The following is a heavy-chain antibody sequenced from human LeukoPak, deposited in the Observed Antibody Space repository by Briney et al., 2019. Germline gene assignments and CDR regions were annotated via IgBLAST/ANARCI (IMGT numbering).Heavy chain of an antibody. D-gene: IGHD5/OR15-5a*01. J-gene: IGHJ4*02. CDR3: ARGPIYEFPFFDY. V-gene: IGHV4-38-2*02. CDR2: IYHSGST. Sequence: SETLSLTCTVSGYTISSGYYWGWIRQPPGKGLEWIGSIYHSGSTYYNPSLKSRVTISVDTSKNQFSLKLSAVTAADTAVYYCARGPIYEFPFFDYWGQGTLVTVSS. CDR1: GYTISSGYY.